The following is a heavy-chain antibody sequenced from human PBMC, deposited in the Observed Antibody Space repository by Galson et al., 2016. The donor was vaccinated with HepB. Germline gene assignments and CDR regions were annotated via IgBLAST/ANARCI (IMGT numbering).Heavy chain of an antibody. CDR3: ARDPGFRNGMNV. V-gene: IGHV3-53*01. CDR1: GFIVSNDY. J-gene: IGHJ6*02. Sequence: SLRLSCAASGFIVSNDYMNWARQAPGKGLEWLSVSYADGRTYYAESVRGRFTISRDNSKNTLFLQMNNLRAEDTAVYYCARDPGFRNGMNVWGQGTTVTVSS. CDR2: SYADGRT.